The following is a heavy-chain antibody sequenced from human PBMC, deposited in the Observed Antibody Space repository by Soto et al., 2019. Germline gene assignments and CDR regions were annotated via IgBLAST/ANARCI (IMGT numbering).Heavy chain of an antibody. D-gene: IGHD3-3*01. Sequence: SVKVSCKASGGTFSSYAISWVRQAPGQGLEWMGGIIPIFGTANYAQKFQGRVTITADESTSTAYMELSSLRSEDTAVYYCARAPNLITIFGVVMVERYCYYGMDVWGQGTTVTVSS. V-gene: IGHV1-69*13. CDR1: GGTFSSYA. J-gene: IGHJ6*02. CDR3: ARAPNLITIFGVVMVERYCYYGMDV. CDR2: IIPIFGTA.